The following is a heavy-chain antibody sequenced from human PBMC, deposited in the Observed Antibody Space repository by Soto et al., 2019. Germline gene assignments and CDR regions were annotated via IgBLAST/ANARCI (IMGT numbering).Heavy chain of an antibody. CDR3: ARSRYYFDY. J-gene: IGHJ4*02. CDR2: IKVDNGDT. V-gene: IGHV1-18*01. CDR1: GYTLKNYG. Sequence: QVHLVQSGGEVKKPGASVKVSCKASGYTLKNYGIGWVRQAPGLGPEWVGWIKVDNGDTKYAEKLQGRVTLTTDTSTSPAYMELRNLRSDDTAFYYCARSRYYFDYWGQGTXVTVSS.